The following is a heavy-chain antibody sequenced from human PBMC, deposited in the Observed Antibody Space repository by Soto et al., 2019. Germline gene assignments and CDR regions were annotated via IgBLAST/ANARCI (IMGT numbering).Heavy chain of an antibody. J-gene: IGHJ6*02. V-gene: IGHV4-34*01. CDR2: INHRGST. Sequence: PSETLSLTCAVYGGSFSGYYWSWISQPPGKGLEWIGEINHRGSTNYNPSLKGRVTTSVDTSKNQFSLKLTSVTAADTAVYYCARGNARFAPSAVAALTRSSYDGMDVWGQGTTVTVSS. CDR3: ARGNARFAPSAVAALTRSSYDGMDV. D-gene: IGHD6-19*01. CDR1: GGSFSGYY.